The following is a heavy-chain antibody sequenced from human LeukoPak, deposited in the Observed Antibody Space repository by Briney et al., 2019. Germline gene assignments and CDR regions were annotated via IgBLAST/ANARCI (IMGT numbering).Heavy chain of an antibody. V-gene: IGHV1-69*13. D-gene: IGHD5-24*01. CDR1: GGTFSSYA. CDR3: ARDALKDGYNYVGY. CDR2: IIPIFGTA. Sequence: SVKVSCKASGGTFSSYAISWVRQAPGQGLEWMGGIIPIFGTANYAQKFQGRVTITADESTSTAYMVLSSLRSEDTAVYYCARDALKDGYNYVGYWGQGALVTVSS. J-gene: IGHJ4*02.